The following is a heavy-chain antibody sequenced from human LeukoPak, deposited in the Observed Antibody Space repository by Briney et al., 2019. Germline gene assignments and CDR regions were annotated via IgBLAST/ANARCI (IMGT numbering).Heavy chain of an antibody. V-gene: IGHV1-69*13. CDR1: GGTFSSYA. D-gene: IGHD1-26*01. CDR2: IIPIFGTA. J-gene: IGHJ4*02. Sequence: AAVNVSCKASGGTFSSYAISWVRQAPGQGLEWMGGIIPIFGTANYAQKFQGRVTITADESTSTAYMELSSLRSEDTAVYYCARGYYSGSYYYWGQGTLVTVSS. CDR3: ARGYYSGSYYY.